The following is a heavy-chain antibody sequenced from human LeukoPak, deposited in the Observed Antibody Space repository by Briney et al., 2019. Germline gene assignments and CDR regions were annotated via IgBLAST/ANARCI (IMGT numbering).Heavy chain of an antibody. CDR1: GFTFSSIA. Sequence: RAGGSLSLSCAASGFTFSSIAMTWVRHAPRKGLEGVSTITVGDARTYYADSVKAPFTISRVYSAHTLHWQMDSARAEDRAIKYCAKVQAVAGDSGEGTLVTASS. D-gene: IGHD6-19*01. CDR2: ITVGDART. V-gene: IGHV3-23*01. CDR3: AKVQAVAGD. J-gene: IGHJ4*02.